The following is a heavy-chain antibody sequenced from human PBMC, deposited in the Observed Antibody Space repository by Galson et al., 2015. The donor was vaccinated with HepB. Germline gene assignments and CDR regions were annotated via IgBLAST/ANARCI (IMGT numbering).Heavy chain of an antibody. CDR3: ARRRGVSAAAGRGYYFDY. D-gene: IGHD6-25*01. Sequence: SGAEVKKPGESLKISCKGSGYSSTNYWIGWVRQMPGKGLEWMGIIYPGDSDTRYNPSFQGQATISADMSINTAYLQWSSLKASDTAMYYCARRRGVSAAAGRGYYFDYWGQGTLVTVSS. V-gene: IGHV5-51*01. CDR2: IYPGDSDT. CDR1: GYSSTNYW. J-gene: IGHJ4*02.